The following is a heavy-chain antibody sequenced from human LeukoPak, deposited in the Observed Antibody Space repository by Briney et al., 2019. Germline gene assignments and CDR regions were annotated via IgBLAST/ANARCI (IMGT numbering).Heavy chain of an antibody. Sequence: PGGSLRLSCAASGFSFNYYWMTWVRQAPGKGLEWVANIKEDGSMKLYLDSVKGRFTISRDNAKNSLYLQMNSLRAEDTAVYYCAIEPYCSSTSCYEYGGFDPWGQGTLVTVSS. V-gene: IGHV3-7*01. CDR1: GFSFNYYW. CDR3: AIEPYCSSTSCYEYGGFDP. J-gene: IGHJ5*02. CDR2: IKEDGSMK. D-gene: IGHD2-2*01.